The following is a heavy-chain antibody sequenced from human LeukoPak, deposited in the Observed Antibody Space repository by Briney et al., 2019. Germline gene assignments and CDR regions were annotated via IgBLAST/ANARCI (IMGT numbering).Heavy chain of an antibody. CDR2: INHSGST. V-gene: IGHV4-34*01. CDR1: GVSFSGYY. CDR3: AETGEISSI. Sequence: NASETLSLTCAVYGVSFSGYYWSWIRQPPGKGLEWIGEINHSGSTNYNPSLKSRVTLSLDTSKNQFSLNLTSVTAADTAVYYCAETGEISSIWGRGTMVTVSS. D-gene: IGHD1-14*01. J-gene: IGHJ3*02.